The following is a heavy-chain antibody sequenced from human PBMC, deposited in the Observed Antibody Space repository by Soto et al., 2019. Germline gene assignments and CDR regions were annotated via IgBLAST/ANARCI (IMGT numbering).Heavy chain of an antibody. CDR2: INPNSGGT. D-gene: IGHD5-18*01. CDR1: GYTFTGYY. Sequence: ASGKVSCKASGYTFTGYYMHWVRQAPGQGLEWMGWINPNSGGTNYAQKFQGRVTMTRDTSISTAYMELSRLRSDDTAVYYCAREYVDTGYYYYGMDVWGQGTTVTVSS. CDR3: AREYVDTGYYYYGMDV. J-gene: IGHJ6*02. V-gene: IGHV1-2*02.